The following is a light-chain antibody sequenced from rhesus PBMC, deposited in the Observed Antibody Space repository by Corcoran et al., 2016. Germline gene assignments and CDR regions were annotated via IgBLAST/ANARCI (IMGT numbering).Light chain of an antibody. V-gene: IGKV1-33*02. CDR1: QGISSW. J-gene: IGKJ3*01. CDR3: QQHNSYPFT. Sequence: DIQMTQSPSSLSASVGDRVTITCQASQGISSWLAWYQQKPGKAPKLLIYAESNLQSGVPSRFSGSGSVIAITLTIISLQPEDFATYYCQQHNSYPFTFGPGTKLDIK. CDR2: AES.